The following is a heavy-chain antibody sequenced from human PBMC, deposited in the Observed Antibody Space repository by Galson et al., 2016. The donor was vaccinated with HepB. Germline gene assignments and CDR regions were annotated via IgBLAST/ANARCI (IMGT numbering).Heavy chain of an antibody. D-gene: IGHD3-3*01. CDR2: ISTSNGNR. CDR3: ARDPGFAYYDF. V-gene: IGHV1-18*01. CDR1: GYSFTDHG. J-gene: IGHJ4*02. Sequence: SVKVPCKASGYSFTDHGISWARQAPGQGLEWVGWISTSNGNRRYADKLQGRVTLTTDTATSTAYMELGSLRSDDTAVYYCARDPGFAYYDFWGQGTLVTVSS.